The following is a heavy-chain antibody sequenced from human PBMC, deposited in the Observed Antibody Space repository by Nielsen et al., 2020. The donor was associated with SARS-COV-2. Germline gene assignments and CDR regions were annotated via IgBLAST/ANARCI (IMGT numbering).Heavy chain of an antibody. CDR2: IFYTGNT. Sequence: GSLRLSCTVSGGSIGNYYWGWIRQPPGKGLEWIGCIFYTGNTYYNPSFQSRVTISVDTSQNQFSLKLSSATAADTALYYCARSGYSYGPLDAFDIWGQGTVVTVSS. V-gene: IGHV4-59*01. D-gene: IGHD5-12*01. CDR3: ARSGYSYGPLDAFDI. CDR1: GGSIGNYY. J-gene: IGHJ3*02.